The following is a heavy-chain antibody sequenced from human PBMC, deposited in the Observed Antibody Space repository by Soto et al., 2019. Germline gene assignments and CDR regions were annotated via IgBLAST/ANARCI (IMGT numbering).Heavy chain of an antibody. CDR1: GFTFSSYW. D-gene: IGHD3-16*02. J-gene: IGHJ4*02. CDR2: IKQDGSEK. CDR3: AIYLGYDYIWGSYRFDY. Sequence: GSLRLSCAASGFTFSSYWMSWVRQAPGKGLEWVANIKQDGSEKYYVDSVKGRFTISRDNAKNSLYLQMNSLRAEDTAVYYCAIYLGYDYIWGSYRFDYWGQGTLVTVSS. V-gene: IGHV3-7*01.